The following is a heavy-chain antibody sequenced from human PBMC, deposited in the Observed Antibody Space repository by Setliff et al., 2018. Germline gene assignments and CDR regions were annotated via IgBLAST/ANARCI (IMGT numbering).Heavy chain of an antibody. CDR3: VRQGRTGIGASMDV. J-gene: IGHJ6*03. D-gene: IGHD3-10*01. CDR1: GYSFSSYW. V-gene: IGHV5-51*01. CDR2: IYPGDSDT. Sequence: PGESLKISCTGSGYSFSSYWIAWVRQMPGKGLEWMGIIYPGDSDTRYSPSIQGQVTISADKSINTAYLQWSTLKASDTAMYYCVRQGRTGIGASMDVWGKGTTVTVSS.